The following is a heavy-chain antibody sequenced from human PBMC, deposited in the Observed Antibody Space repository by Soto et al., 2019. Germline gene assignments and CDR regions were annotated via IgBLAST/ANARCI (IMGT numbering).Heavy chain of an antibody. J-gene: IGHJ6*02. Sequence: KTSETLSLTCTVSGGSISSGGYYWRWIRQHTWKGLEGIEYIYYSGSTYYNPALKSRVTISVDTSKNQFSLKLSSVTAADTAVYYGARDRRNYGMDVWGQGTTVTVSS. V-gene: IGHV4-31*03. CDR3: ARDRRNYGMDV. CDR1: GGSISSGGYY. CDR2: IYYSGST.